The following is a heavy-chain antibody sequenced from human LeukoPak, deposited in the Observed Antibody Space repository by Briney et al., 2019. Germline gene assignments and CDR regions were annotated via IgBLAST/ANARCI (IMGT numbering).Heavy chain of an antibody. D-gene: IGHD3-10*02. CDR3: AELGITMIGGV. CDR2: ISSSSSYI. J-gene: IGHJ6*04. Sequence: GGSLRLSCAASGFTFSSYGMNWVRQAPGKGLELVSFISSSSSYIYYADSVKGRFTISRDNAKNSLYLPMNSLRAEDTAVYYCAELGITMIGGVWGKGTTVTISS. CDR1: GFTFSSYG. V-gene: IGHV3-21*01.